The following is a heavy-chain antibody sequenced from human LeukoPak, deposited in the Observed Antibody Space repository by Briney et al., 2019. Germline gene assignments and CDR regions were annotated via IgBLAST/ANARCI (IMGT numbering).Heavy chain of an antibody. CDR1: GYTFSGYY. V-gene: IGHV1-2*02. CDR3: ARVRAGYYDSSGYYFDY. J-gene: IGHJ4*02. Sequence: ASVKVSCKASGYTFSGYYIHWVRQAPGQGLEWMGWINPNSGGTNYAQKFQGRVTMTRDTSISTAYMELSRLRSDDTAVYYCARVRAGYYDSSGYYFDYWGQGTLVTVSS. D-gene: IGHD3-22*01. CDR2: INPNSGGT.